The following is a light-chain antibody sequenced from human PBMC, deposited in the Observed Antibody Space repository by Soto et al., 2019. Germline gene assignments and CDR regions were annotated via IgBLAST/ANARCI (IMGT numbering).Light chain of an antibody. V-gene: IGLV2-23*02. Sequence: QSALTQPASVSGSPGQSITISCTGTSSDVGSYNLVSWYQQHPGKAPKLMIYEVSKRPSGVSNRFFGSKSGNTASLTISGLQAEDEADYYCCSYAGSSTFVFGTGTKVTVL. J-gene: IGLJ1*01. CDR2: EVS. CDR3: CSYAGSSTFV. CDR1: SSDVGSYNL.